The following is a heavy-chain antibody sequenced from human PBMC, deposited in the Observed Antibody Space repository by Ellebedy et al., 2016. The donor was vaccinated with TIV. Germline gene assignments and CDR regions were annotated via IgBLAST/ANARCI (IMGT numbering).Heavy chain of an antibody. CDR3: AKGQWLVRRYFDY. Sequence: MPSETLSLTCTVSGGSISSYYWSWIRQPPGKGLEWIGYIYYSGSTNYNPSLKSRVTISVDTSKNQFSLKLSSVTAADTAVYYCAKGQWLVRRYFDYWGQGTLVTVSS. CDR2: IYYSGST. D-gene: IGHD6-19*01. CDR1: GGSISSYY. V-gene: IGHV4-59*01. J-gene: IGHJ4*02.